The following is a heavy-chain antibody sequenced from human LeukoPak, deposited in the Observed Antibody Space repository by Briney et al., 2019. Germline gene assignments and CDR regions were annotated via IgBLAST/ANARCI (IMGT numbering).Heavy chain of an antibody. D-gene: IGHD3-10*01. CDR1: GGSISSGDYY. V-gene: IGHV4-61*08. CDR2: IYNSGST. CDR3: ARDRELGY. Sequence: SETLSLTCTVSGGSISSGDYYWSWIRQPPGKGLEWIGYIYNSGSTNYNPSLKSRVTISVDTSKNQFSLKLTSVTAADTAVYYCARDRELGYWGQGTLVTVSS. J-gene: IGHJ4*02.